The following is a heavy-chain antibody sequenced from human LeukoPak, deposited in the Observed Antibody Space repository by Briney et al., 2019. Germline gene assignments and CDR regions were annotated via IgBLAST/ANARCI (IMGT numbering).Heavy chain of an antibody. Sequence: ASVRVSCKASGYTFTGYYMHWVRQAPGQGLEWMGWINPNSGGTNYAQKFQGRVTMTRDTSISTAYMELSRLRSDDTAVYYCARDQGFKIATHYYYYMDVWGKGTTVTISS. J-gene: IGHJ6*03. V-gene: IGHV1-2*02. CDR2: INPNSGGT. D-gene: IGHD6-13*01. CDR3: ARDQGFKIATHYYYYMDV. CDR1: GYTFTGYY.